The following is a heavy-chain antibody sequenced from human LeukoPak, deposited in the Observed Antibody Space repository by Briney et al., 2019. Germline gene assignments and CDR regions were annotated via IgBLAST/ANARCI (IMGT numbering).Heavy chain of an antibody. Sequence: PGGSLRLSCAASGFTFRSYWMSWVRQAPGEGLEWVANIKEDGSEKNYVDSVKGRFTISRDNAKNSLYLQMNSLRAEDTAVYYCARDLLHDYIWGNYHYRDYWGQGTLVTVSS. CDR1: GFTFRSYW. D-gene: IGHD3-16*02. J-gene: IGHJ4*02. CDR2: IKEDGSEK. V-gene: IGHV3-7*01. CDR3: ARDLLHDYIWGNYHYRDY.